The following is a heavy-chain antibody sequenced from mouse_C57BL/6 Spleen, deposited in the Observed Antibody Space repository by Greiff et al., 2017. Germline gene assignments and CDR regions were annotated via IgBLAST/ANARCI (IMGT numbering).Heavy chain of an antibody. D-gene: IGHD2-10*02. V-gene: IGHV1-55*01. CDR2: IYPGSGST. CDR3: ERRYGFYYALGH. J-gene: IGHJ4*01. CDR1: GYTFTSYW. Sequence: QVQLQQPGAELVKPGASVKMSCKASGYTFTSYWITWVKQRPGQGLEWIGDIYPGSGSTNYNEKFKGKATLTVDTSSSTAYMQLSSLTSEDSAVYYCERRYGFYYALGHWGQGTTVTVSS.